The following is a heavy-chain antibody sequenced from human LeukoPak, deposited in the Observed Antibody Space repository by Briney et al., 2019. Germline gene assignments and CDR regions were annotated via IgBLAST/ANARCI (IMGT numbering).Heavy chain of an antibody. D-gene: IGHD3-22*01. Sequence: PGGSLRLSCAASGFTFSSYAMSWVRQAPGKGLEWVSAISGSGGSTYYADSVKGRFTISRDNSKNTLYLQMNSLRAEDTAVYYCAKSMRYLTDSSGYYYVPFDYWGQGTLVTVSS. CDR1: GFTFSSYA. V-gene: IGHV3-23*01. J-gene: IGHJ4*02. CDR3: AKSMRYLTDSSGYYYVPFDY. CDR2: ISGSGGST.